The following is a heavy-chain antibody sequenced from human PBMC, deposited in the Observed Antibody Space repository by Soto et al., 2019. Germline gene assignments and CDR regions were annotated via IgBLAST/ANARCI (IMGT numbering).Heavy chain of an antibody. CDR3: TRDASRDSSARGWFDP. CDR1: GFTFRSFT. J-gene: IGHJ5*02. V-gene: IGHV3-21*01. D-gene: IGHD6-13*01. CDR2: ISSNSAYI. Sequence: GGSLRLSCAASGFTFRSFTMNWVRQAPGKGLECVSTISSNSAYIYYTDALRGRFTISRDNAKNSLHLQMNSLRAEDTAVYYCTRDASRDSSARGWFDPWGPGTLVTVSS.